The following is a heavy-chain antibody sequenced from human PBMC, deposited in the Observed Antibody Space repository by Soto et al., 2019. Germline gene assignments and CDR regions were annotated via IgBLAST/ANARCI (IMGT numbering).Heavy chain of an antibody. CDR1: GFTFSSYA. J-gene: IGHJ3*02. V-gene: IGHV3-23*01. CDR2: ISGSGGST. Sequence: GGSLRLSCTASGFTFSSYAMSWVRQAPGKGLEWVSAISGSGGSTYYADSVKGRFTISRDNSKNTLYMQMNSLRAEDTAVYYCAKDRKINRIVVVPDAFDIWGQGTMVTVSS. CDR3: AKDRKINRIVVVPDAFDI. D-gene: IGHD3-22*01.